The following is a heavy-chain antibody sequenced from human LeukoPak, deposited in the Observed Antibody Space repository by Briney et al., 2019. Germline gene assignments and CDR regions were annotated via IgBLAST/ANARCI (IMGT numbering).Heavy chain of an antibody. V-gene: IGHV3-33*01. D-gene: IGHD3-22*01. Sequence: AGRSLRLSCAASGFTFSSYGMHWVRQAPGKGLEWVAVIWYDGSNKYYADSVKGRFTISRDNSKNTLYLQMNSLRAEDTAVYYCARDVSPYYYDSSGYLPYGMDVWGQGTTVTVSS. J-gene: IGHJ6*02. CDR2: IWYDGSNK. CDR1: GFTFSSYG. CDR3: ARDVSPYYYDSSGYLPYGMDV.